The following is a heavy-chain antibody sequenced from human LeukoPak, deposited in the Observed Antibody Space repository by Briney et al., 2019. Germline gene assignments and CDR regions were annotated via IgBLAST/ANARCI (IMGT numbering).Heavy chain of an antibody. J-gene: IGHJ4*02. CDR3: AKDVGPILTGYYEGYYFDY. CDR1: GFTFSSYS. Sequence: PGGSLRLSCAASGFTFSSYSMNWGRQAPGKGLEWVSSISSSSSYIYYADSVKGRFTIYRDNSKNTLYLQMNSLRAEDTAVYYCAKDVGPILTGYYEGYYFDYWGQGTLVTVSS. D-gene: IGHD3-9*01. V-gene: IGHV3-21*04. CDR2: ISSSSSYI.